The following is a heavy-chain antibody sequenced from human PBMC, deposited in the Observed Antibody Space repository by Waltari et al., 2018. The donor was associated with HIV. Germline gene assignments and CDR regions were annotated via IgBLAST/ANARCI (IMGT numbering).Heavy chain of an antibody. Sequence: QVHLKQWGAGLLKPSETLSLTCAIQGESFNDYYWSFRDFYWTWIRHSPEKGLEWIGEIYHKGATNPNPSLKSRVSMSADSSKKQFALRLISVTAADTAVYYCARGVSEDHIWGSYFDHWGQGTPVTVSS. CDR1: GESFNDYY. V-gene: IGHV4-34*02. J-gene: IGHJ5*02. D-gene: IGHD3-16*01. CDR2: IYHKGAT. CDR3: ARGVSEDHIWGSYFDH.